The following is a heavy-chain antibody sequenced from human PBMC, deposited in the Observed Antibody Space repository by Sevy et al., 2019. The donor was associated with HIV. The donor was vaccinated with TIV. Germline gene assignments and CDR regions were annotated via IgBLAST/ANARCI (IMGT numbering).Heavy chain of an antibody. J-gene: IGHJ5*02. CDR3: ARDIPRGWFDP. D-gene: IGHD2-21*01. CDR2: IKQDGSEK. CDR1: GFTFSSYW. Sequence: GGSLRLSCAASGFTFSSYWMSWVRQAPGKGLEWVANIKQDGSEKYYVDSVKGRFTISRDNAKNSLYLQMNSLRADDTAGYYGARDIPRGWFDPWGQGTLVTVSS. V-gene: IGHV3-7*01.